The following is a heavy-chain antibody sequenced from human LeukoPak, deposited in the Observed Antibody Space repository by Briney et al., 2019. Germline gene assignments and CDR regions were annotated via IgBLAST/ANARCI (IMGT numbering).Heavy chain of an antibody. V-gene: IGHV4-34*01. D-gene: IGHD2-15*01. Sequence: SETLSLTCAVYGGSFSGYYWSWIRQPPGRGLEWIGEINHSGSTNYNPSLKSRVTISVDTSKNQFSLKLSSVTAADTAVYYCARGKPFIVVVVAATRQYYFDYWGQGTLVTVSS. J-gene: IGHJ4*02. CDR3: ARGKPFIVVVVAATRQYYFDY. CDR2: INHSGST. CDR1: GGSFSGYY.